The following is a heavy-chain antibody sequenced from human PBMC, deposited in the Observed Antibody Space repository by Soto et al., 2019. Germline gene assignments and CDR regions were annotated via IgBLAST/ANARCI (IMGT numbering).Heavy chain of an antibody. J-gene: IGHJ6*02. V-gene: IGHV1-69*12. CDR3: ARKRLTPGHGMGG. CDR2: IIPIFGTA. Sequence: QVQLVQSGAEVKKPGSSVKVSCKASGGTFSSYAISWVRQAPGQGLEWMGGIIPIFGTANYAQKVQGRVTITAEESTSTAYMEVSSPRSGVTAVYYRARKRLTPGHGMGGWGQGTTVTVSS. D-gene: IGHD3-10*01. CDR1: GGTFSSYA.